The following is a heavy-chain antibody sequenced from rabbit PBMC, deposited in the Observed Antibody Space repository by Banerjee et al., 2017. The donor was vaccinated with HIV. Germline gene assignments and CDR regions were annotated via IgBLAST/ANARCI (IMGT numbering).Heavy chain of an antibody. V-gene: IGHV1S40*01. CDR1: GFTFTNEDW. D-gene: IGHD6-1*01. Sequence: QSLEESGGDLVKPGASLTLTCTASGFTFTNEDWICWVRQAPGKGLEWIACIYGGNSGSSYNWICGVCRFSSTNTSTTTVTLLTTMLTAADAAYYFGARYTYGYGKYFDAFTLWGPGTLVTVS. CDR2: IYGGNSGSS. J-gene: IGHJ4*01. CDR3: ARYTYGYGKYFDAFTL.